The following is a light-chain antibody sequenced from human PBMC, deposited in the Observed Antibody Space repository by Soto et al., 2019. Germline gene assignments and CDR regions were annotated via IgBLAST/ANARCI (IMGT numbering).Light chain of an antibody. CDR1: RGISSY. Sequence: DIQLTQSPSFLSASVGYRFTITCRASRGISSYLAWYQQKPGKAPKLLIYAASTLHTGVPSRFSGSGSGTEFTLTISSLQPEDFAVYYCQQYHNWPITFGQGTRREIK. V-gene: IGKV1-9*01. CDR3: QQYHNWPIT. J-gene: IGKJ5*01. CDR2: AAS.